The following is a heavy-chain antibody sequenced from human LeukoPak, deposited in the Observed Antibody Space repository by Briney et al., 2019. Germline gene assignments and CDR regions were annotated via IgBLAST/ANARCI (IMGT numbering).Heavy chain of an antibody. CDR3: AKDRGVAAPAPAYYFDY. Sequence: PGGSLRLSCAASGFTFSSYAMSWVRQAPGKGLEWVSAISGSGGSTYYADSVKGRFTISRDNSKNTLYLQMNSLRAEDTAVYYCAKDRGVAAPAPAYYFDYWGQGTLVTVSS. D-gene: IGHD3-10*01. CDR2: ISGSGGST. J-gene: IGHJ4*02. CDR1: GFTFSSYA. V-gene: IGHV3-23*01.